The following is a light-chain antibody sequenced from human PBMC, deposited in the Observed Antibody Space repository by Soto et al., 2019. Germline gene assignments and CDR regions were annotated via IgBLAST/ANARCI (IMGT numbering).Light chain of an antibody. V-gene: IGLV2-11*01. CDR1: SSDVGGYNY. CDR2: DVT. Sequence: QSALTQPRSVSGSPGQSVTISCTGTSSDVGGYNYVSWYQQHPGKAPKLMIYDVTKRPSGVPDRFSGSKSGNTASLTISGLQAEDEADYYCCSFAGYYTSYVFGPVTQLTVL. J-gene: IGLJ1*01. CDR3: CSFAGYYTSYV.